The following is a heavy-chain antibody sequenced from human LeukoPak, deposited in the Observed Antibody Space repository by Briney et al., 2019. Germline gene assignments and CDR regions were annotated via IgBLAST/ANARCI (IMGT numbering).Heavy chain of an antibody. CDR1: GFTFSNYG. J-gene: IGHJ4*02. D-gene: IGHD6-19*01. CDR3: ARDSNGPAF. Sequence: PGRSLRLSCVVSGFTFSNYGFHWVRQTPGKGLEWVAAIWYDGSKRYHADSVKGRFTISRDYSKSTLYLQMNSLRADDTAVYYCARDSNGPAFWGQGTLVTVSS. CDR2: IWYDGSKR. V-gene: IGHV3-33*01.